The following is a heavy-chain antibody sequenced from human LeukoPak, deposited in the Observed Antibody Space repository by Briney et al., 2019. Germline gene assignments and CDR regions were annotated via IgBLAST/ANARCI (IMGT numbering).Heavy chain of an antibody. J-gene: IGHJ3*01. V-gene: IGHV3-48*03. CDR2: ISSSGSTI. Sequence: GGSLRLSCAASGFTFSSYEMNWVRQAPGKGLEWVSYISSSGSTIYYADSVKGRFTISRDNAKNSLYLQMNSLRAEDTAVYYCASLKNSGWGNAFHFWGQGTMVTVSS. CDR3: ASLKNSGWGNAFHF. CDR1: GFTFSSYE. D-gene: IGHD6-19*01.